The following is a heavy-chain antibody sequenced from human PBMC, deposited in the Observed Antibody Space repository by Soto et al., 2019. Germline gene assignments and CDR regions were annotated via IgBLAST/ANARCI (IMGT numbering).Heavy chain of an antibody. CDR2: TYYRSKRDF. Sequence: SQTLSLTCVISGDSISRNTAAWNWIRRSPSRGLEWLGRTYYRSKRDFDYAVSLKSRITINPDTFRNQVSLQLGSVTPEDTAAYYCAGGAHGMEVANFDSWGQGTLVNVSS. V-gene: IGHV6-1*01. CDR1: GDSISRNTAA. CDR3: AGGAHGMEVANFDS. D-gene: IGHD6-19*01. J-gene: IGHJ4*02.